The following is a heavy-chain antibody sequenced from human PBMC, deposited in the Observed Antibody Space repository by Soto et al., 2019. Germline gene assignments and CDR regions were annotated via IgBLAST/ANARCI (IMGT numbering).Heavy chain of an antibody. D-gene: IGHD3-22*01. V-gene: IGHV3-64D*06. CDR3: VKASSSAYYWTGAFDI. CDR2: ISSNGGST. Sequence: GGSLRLSCSASGFIFSSYAMHWVRQAPGKGLQYVSSISSNGGSTYHADSVKGRFTISRGNSKNTLYLQMSSLRAEDTAVYYCVKASSSAYYWTGAFDIWGQGTMVTVSS. CDR1: GFIFSSYA. J-gene: IGHJ3*02.